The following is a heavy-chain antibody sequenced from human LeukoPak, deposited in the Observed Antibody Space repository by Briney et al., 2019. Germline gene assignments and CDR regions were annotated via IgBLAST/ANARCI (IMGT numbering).Heavy chain of an antibody. CDR1: GFTFSNAW. V-gene: IGHV3-15*07. J-gene: IGHJ6*02. CDR2: IKSKTDGGTT. Sequence: PGGSLRLSCAASGFTFSNAWMNWVRQAPGEGLEWVGRIKSKTDGGTTDYAAPVKGRFTISRDDSKNTLYLQMNSLKTEDTAVYYCTSHEVRGVIYYYGMDVWGQGTTVTVSS. CDR3: TSHEVRGVIYYYGMDV. D-gene: IGHD3-10*01.